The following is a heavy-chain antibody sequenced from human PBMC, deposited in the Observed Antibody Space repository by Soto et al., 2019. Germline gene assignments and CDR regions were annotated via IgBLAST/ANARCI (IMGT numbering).Heavy chain of an antibody. Sequence: PGGSLRLSCAASGFTFSSYSMNWVRQAPGKGLEWVSSISSSSSYIYYADSVKGRFTISRGNAKNSLYLQMNSPRAEDTAVYYYARDPAPSRITIFGVVINRFDPWGQGTLVTVSS. V-gene: IGHV3-21*01. J-gene: IGHJ5*02. CDR3: ARDPAPSRITIFGVVINRFDP. CDR1: GFTFSSYS. CDR2: ISSSSSYI. D-gene: IGHD3-3*01.